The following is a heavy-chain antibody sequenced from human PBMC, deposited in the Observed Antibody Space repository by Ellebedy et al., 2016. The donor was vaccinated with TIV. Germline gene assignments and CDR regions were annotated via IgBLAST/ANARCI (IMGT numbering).Heavy chain of an antibody. J-gene: IGHJ4*02. V-gene: IGHV3-30*02. CDR2: IWYDGSNK. D-gene: IGHD6-19*01. Sequence: GGSLRLSCAASGFTFSSYGMHWVRQAPGKGLEWVAVIWYDGSNKYYADSVKGRFTISRDNSKNTLYLQMNSLRAEDTAVYYCAKYSSGWYVLDYWGQGTLVTVSS. CDR1: GFTFSSYG. CDR3: AKYSSGWYVLDY.